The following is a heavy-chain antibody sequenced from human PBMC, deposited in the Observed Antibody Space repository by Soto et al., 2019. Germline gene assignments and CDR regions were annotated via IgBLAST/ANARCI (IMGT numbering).Heavy chain of an antibody. CDR1: GGTLNSYA. V-gene: IGHV1-69*01. Sequence: QVQLLQSGAEVKKPGSSVKVSCKSSGGTLNSYAISWVRQAPGQGLEWMGGIITAFRPGIYEQKFQGTVTITADESPKTAHRDLNRLRSENTALYYCAAGGSWARLDNCGQGNLATLSS. J-gene: IGHJ4*02. D-gene: IGHD6-13*01. CDR2: IITAFRPG. CDR3: AAGGSWARLDN.